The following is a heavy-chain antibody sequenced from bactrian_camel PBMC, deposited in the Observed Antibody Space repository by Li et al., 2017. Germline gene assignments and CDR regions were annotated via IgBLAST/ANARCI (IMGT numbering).Heavy chain of an antibody. CDR1: GYCDGC. D-gene: IGHD1*01. V-gene: IGHV3S55*01. J-gene: IGHJ4*01. Sequence: HVQLVESGGGSVQAGQSLRLSCVASGYCDGCMGWFRQAPGKEREGIANIHNDGRTYYVDSVKGRFILSQDNAKTTMFLQMNDLKPEDTATYLCAAGTNAYGVGTCQYDYWGRGTQVTVS. CDR3: AAGTNAYGVGTCQYDY. CDR2: IHNDGRT.